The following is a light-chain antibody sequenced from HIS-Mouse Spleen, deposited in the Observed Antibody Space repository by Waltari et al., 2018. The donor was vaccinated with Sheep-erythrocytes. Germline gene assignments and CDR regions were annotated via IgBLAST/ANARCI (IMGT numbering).Light chain of an antibody. V-gene: IGKV1-39*01. CDR1: QSISSY. J-gene: IGKJ4*01. CDR2: AAS. CDR3: QQSYSTPPRT. Sequence: DIQMTQSPSSLSASVGDRVTITCRASQSISSYLNWYQQKPRKAPKLLIYAASSLQSGVPSRFSGSGSGTDFTLTISSLQPEDFATYYCQQSYSTPPRTFGGGTKVEIK.